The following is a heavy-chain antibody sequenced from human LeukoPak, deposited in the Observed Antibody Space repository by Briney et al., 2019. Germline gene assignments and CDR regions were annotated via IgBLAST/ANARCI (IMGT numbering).Heavy chain of an antibody. CDR3: ARDRMGYDSSGYYWSGWFDP. D-gene: IGHD3-22*01. Sequence: PSETLSLTCTVSGGSISSYDWSWIRQPPGKGLEWIGYIYYSGSTNYNPSLKSRGTISVDTSTSQFSLKLRSVTAEDTAVYYCARDRMGYDSSGYYWSGWFDPWGQGNLVTVSS. V-gene: IGHV4-59*01. CDR1: GGSISSYD. J-gene: IGHJ5*02. CDR2: IYYSGST.